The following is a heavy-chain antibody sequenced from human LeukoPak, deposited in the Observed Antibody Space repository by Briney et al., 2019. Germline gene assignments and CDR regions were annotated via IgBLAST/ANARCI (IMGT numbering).Heavy chain of an antibody. CDR1: GDSMHTYY. CDR2: AYSGVNA. CDR3: AREKSGTLTRAYYYIDV. J-gene: IGHJ6*03. Sequence: SETLSLTCTVSGDSMHTYYWSWIRQSPEKGLEWIGRAYSGVNAYYNPSLQSRVTISVDKSNNQFSLDLASVTAADTALYYCAREKSGTLTRAYYYIDVWGKGITVTVSS. D-gene: IGHD1-26*01. V-gene: IGHV4-4*07.